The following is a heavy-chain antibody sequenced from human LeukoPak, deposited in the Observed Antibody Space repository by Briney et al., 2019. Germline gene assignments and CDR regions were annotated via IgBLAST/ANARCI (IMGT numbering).Heavy chain of an antibody. CDR1: GGSISSFY. CDR3: ARYFGYYDSSGYPSGYYCYGMDV. Sequence: SETLSLTCTVSGGSISSFYWSWIRQPPGRGLEWIGYIYHSGSTNYNPSLKSRVTISIDTSKNQFSLKLSSVTTADTAVYYCARYFGYYDSSGYPSGYYCYGMDVWGQGTTVTVSS. D-gene: IGHD3-22*01. V-gene: IGHV4-59*01. CDR2: IYHSGST. J-gene: IGHJ6*02.